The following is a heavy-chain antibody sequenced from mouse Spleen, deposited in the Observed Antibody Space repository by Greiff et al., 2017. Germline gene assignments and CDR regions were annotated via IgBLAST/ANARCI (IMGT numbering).Heavy chain of an antibody. J-gene: IGHJ3*01. CDR2: IHPSDSGT. V-gene: IGHV1-74*01. CDR3: AVPLRAY. CDR1: GYTFTCCW. D-gene: IGHD1-1*01. Sequence: QVQLQQPGAELVKPGASVKVSCKASGYTFTCCWMHWVKQRPGQGLEWIGRIHPSDSGTNYSQKFKDKATLTVDKSSNTAYMHLSSLTSEDSAVYFCAVPLRAYWGQGTLVTVSA.